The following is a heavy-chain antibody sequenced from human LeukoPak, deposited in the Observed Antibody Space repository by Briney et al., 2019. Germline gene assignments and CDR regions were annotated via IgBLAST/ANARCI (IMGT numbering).Heavy chain of an antibody. V-gene: IGHV4-59*01. J-gene: IGHJ4*02. Sequence: SETLSLTCTVSGDPIRSSYWSWIRQPPGKGLEWIGYIYYTGTTTYNPSLKSRVTISVDTSKNQFSLNLSSVTAADTAVYYCAKDRAQQLVLDFWGQGTLVTVSS. CDR2: IYYTGTT. CDR3: AKDRAQQLVLDF. CDR1: GDPIRSSY. D-gene: IGHD6-13*01.